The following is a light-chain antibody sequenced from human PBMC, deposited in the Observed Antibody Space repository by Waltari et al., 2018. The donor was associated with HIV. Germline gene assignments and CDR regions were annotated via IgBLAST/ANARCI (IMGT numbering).Light chain of an antibody. CDR1: SSNVGQNS. CDR2: RND. V-gene: IGLV1-47*01. J-gene: IGLJ6*01. Sequence: QSGLRQPPSTSRPPGQRVVISCSGSSSNVGQNSVPWFQQLPGAAPRLLIYRNDRRPSGVPDRFTAAKSGTSASLVISGLRSDDEADYFCASWDDALSSWLFGGGTKLTVL. CDR3: ASWDDALSSWL.